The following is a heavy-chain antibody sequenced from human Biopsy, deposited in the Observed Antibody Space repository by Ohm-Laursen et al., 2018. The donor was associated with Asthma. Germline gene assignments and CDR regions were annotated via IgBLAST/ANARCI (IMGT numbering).Heavy chain of an antibody. CDR2: ISFDGTTT. CDR3: LHGAEV. D-gene: IGHD4-17*01. Sequence: SLRLSCAASGFTFSRYWMHWVRQAPGKGLVWVSRISFDGTTTTYADSVRGRFTISRDNAKNTLYSQMNSLRAEDTAVYYCLHGAEVGGQGILVSVSS. V-gene: IGHV3-74*01. J-gene: IGHJ4*02. CDR1: GFTFSRYW.